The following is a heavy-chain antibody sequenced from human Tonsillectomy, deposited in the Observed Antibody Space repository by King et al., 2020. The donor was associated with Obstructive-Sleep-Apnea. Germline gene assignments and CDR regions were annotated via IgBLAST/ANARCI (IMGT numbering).Heavy chain of an antibody. V-gene: IGHV1-46*01. CDR1: GYTFTSYY. CDR3: ARDPGITIIGVDPPQGWFDP. CDR2: ISPSSGTT. Sequence: VQLVESGAEVKKPGASVKVSCKASGYTFTSYYMHWVRQAPGQGLEWVGIISPSSGTTSYAQKLQGRVTMTSDTSTSTVYMELGSLRPEDTAVYYCARDPGITIIGVDPPQGWFDPGGQGTLVTVTA. J-gene: IGHJ5*02. D-gene: IGHD3-3*01.